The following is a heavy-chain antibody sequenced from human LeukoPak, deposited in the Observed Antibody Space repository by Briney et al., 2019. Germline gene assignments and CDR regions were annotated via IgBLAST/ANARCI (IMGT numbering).Heavy chain of an antibody. V-gene: IGHV3-23*01. Sequence: PGGSLRLSCAASGFTFSNYALSWVRQAPGKGLEWVSAISESDNSTYYADSVKGRFTISRDNSKNALSLQMNSLRAEDTAVYYCAKDSDFWSGLDYYMDVWGKGTTVTVSS. D-gene: IGHD3-3*01. CDR3: AKDSDFWSGLDYYMDV. J-gene: IGHJ6*03. CDR1: GFTFSNYA. CDR2: ISESDNST.